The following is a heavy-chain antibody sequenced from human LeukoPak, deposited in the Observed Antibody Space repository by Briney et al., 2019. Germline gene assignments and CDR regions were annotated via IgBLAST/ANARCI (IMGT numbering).Heavy chain of an antibody. V-gene: IGHV4-61*08. Sequence: PSETLSLTCAVSGGSISSGGYSWSWIRQPPGKGLEWIGYIYYSGSTNYNPSLKSRVTISVDTSKNQFSLKLSSVTAADTAVYYCARVGSYYDAFDIWGQGTMVTVSS. CDR3: ARVGSYYDAFDI. CDR2: IYYSGST. D-gene: IGHD2-8*01. J-gene: IGHJ3*02. CDR1: GGSISSGGYS.